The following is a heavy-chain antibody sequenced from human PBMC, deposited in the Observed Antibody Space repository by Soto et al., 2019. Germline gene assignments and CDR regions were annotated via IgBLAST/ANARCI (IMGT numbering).Heavy chain of an antibody. Sequence: EVQLVESGGGLVQPGGSLRLSCAASGFTFNNDYMVWVRQAPGRGLEWVANINQDGSAKYYVDSVKGRFTISRDNAKSSLYLQINSLRAEDPATYYCGRGFGGTHWGQGSLVTVSS. J-gene: IGHJ4*02. CDR1: GFTFNNDY. D-gene: IGHD2-15*01. CDR2: INQDGSAK. V-gene: IGHV3-7*05. CDR3: GRGFGGTH.